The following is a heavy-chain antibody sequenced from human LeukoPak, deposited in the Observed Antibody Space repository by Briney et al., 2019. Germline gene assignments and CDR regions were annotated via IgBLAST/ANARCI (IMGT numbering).Heavy chain of an antibody. CDR3: ARGTRRYYDGSGYYYGEFDY. D-gene: IGHD3-22*01. V-gene: IGHV4-59*01. J-gene: IGHJ4*02. Sequence: SETLSLTCTVSDDSIKNYFWTWIRQSPGKGLEWIGYVFYSGSTSYNPSLRSRLTMSVDTSKSQFSLYLKSMTAADTAVYYCARGTRRYYDGSGYYYGEFDYWGQGILVTVSS. CDR2: VFYSGST. CDR1: DDSIKNYF.